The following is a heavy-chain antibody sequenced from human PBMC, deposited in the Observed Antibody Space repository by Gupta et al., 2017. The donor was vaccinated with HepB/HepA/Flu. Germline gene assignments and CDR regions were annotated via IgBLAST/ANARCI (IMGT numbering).Heavy chain of an antibody. J-gene: IGHJ4*02. CDR1: GFPFSSSW. V-gene: IGHV3-7*01. Sequence: EVQLVEYGGGLVKPGGSPRLSCAASGFPFSSSWMGWVRQAPGKGLEWVANIKQDGSERYYVDSVKGRFTISRDNAKNSLYLQMNSLGAEDTAVFYCARDWQGALDYWGQGTLVTVAS. CDR2: IKQDGSER. CDR3: ARDWQGALDY.